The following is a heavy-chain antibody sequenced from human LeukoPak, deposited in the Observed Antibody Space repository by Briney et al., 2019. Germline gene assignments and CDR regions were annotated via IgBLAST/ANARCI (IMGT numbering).Heavy chain of an antibody. CDR2: ISGSSNMI. D-gene: IGHD1-26*01. Sequence: PGGSLRLSCAASGFTFSSYAMSWIRQAPGKGLEWVSHISGSSNMIYYGESGRGRFTVSRDNAKNSLYLQMNSLRAEDTAVYYCAREEVGATPPDYWGQGTLVTVSS. V-gene: IGHV3-48*04. J-gene: IGHJ4*02. CDR1: GFTFSSYA. CDR3: AREEVGATPPDY.